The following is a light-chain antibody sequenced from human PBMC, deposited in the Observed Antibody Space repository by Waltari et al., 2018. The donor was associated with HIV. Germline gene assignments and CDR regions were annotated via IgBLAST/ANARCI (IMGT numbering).Light chain of an antibody. CDR1: KLGDKF. Sequence: SYELTQPPSVSVSPGQTASITCSGDKLGDKFACWYQQKPGQSPVLVIYQDNKRPPGIPERFSGSNSGNTATLTISGTQAVDEADYYCQAWDSSTAFYVFGTGTKVTVL. CDR2: QDN. V-gene: IGLV3-1*01. J-gene: IGLJ1*01. CDR3: QAWDSSTAFYV.